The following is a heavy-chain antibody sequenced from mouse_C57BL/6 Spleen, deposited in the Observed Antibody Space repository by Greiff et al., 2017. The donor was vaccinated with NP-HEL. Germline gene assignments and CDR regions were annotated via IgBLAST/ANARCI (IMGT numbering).Heavy chain of an antibody. V-gene: IGHV1-66*01. CDR2: IYPGSGNT. CDR3: ARGNYGNWFDY. J-gene: IGHJ2*01. Sequence: VQLQQSGPELVKPGASVKISCKASGYSFTSYYIHWVKQRPGQGLEWIGWIYPGSGNTKYNEKFKGKATLTADTSSSTAYMQLSSLTSEDSAVYYCARGNYGNWFDYWGQGTTLTVSS. D-gene: IGHD2-1*01. CDR1: GYSFTSYY.